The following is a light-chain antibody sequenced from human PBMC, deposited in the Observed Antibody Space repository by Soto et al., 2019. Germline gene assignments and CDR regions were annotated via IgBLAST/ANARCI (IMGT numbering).Light chain of an antibody. CDR2: GVS. CDR3: QQLNTYPLT. J-gene: IGKJ4*01. CDR1: QVLSSY. Sequence: DIQLTHSPSFLSASVRDRVTITCRASQVLSSYLAWYQQKPGKAPKLLIYGVSTLQSGVPSRFSGSGSGTEFALTISSLQPEDFATYYCQQLNTYPLTVGGGTKVEIK. V-gene: IGKV1-9*01.